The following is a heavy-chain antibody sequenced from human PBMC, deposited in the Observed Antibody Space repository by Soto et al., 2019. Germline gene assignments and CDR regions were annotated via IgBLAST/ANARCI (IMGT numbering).Heavy chain of an antibody. D-gene: IGHD3-16*01. CDR3: ARELITFGGGAFDI. Sequence: PGGSLRLSCAASGFTVSSDYMSWVRQAPGKGLEWVSVIYSGGTTDYADSVKGRFTISRDNSKNTLFLQMNSLRAEDTAVYYCARELITFGGGAFDIWGQGTMVTVSS. V-gene: IGHV3-66*01. CDR1: GFTVSSDY. J-gene: IGHJ3*02. CDR2: IYSGGTT.